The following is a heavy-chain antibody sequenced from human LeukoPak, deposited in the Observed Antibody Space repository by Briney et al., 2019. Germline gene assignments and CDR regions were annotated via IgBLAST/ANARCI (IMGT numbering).Heavy chain of an antibody. CDR1: GGSFSGYY. Sequence: PSETLSLTCAVYGGSFSGYYWSWIRQPPGKGLEWIGEINHSGSTNYNPSLKSRVTISVDTSKNHFSLRLSSVTAADTAVYYCAGEFTFGGVIGYWGQGTLVTVSS. J-gene: IGHJ4*02. V-gene: IGHV4-34*01. CDR2: INHSGST. D-gene: IGHD3-16*01. CDR3: AGEFTFGGVIGY.